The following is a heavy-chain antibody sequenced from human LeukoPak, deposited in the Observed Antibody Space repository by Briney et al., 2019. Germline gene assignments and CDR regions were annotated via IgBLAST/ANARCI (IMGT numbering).Heavy chain of an antibody. D-gene: IGHD1-20*01. J-gene: IGHJ5*02. CDR2: LIPLSGVI. V-gene: IGHV1-69*13. CDR1: GGRLGAHV. Sequence: GASVKVSCKASGGRLGAHVFNWVRQVPGRGLEWMAGLIPLSGVIKYAEAWRTRVNITADELTGTAYMEVSSLRFEDTAVYYCAAIKFYNWNMWLDLWGQGTLVTVSS. CDR3: AAIKFYNWNMWLDL.